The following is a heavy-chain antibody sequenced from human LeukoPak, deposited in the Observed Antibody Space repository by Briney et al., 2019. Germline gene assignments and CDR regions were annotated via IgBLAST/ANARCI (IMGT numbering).Heavy chain of an antibody. Sequence: SQTLSLTCTVSGGSISSGDYYWSWIRQPPGKGLKWIGYIYYSGSTYYNPSLKSRVTISVDTSKNQFSLKLSSVTAADTAVYYCARDYSNPYNWFDPWGQGTLVTVSS. CDR1: GGSISSGDYY. J-gene: IGHJ5*02. D-gene: IGHD4-11*01. CDR2: IYYSGST. V-gene: IGHV4-30-4*08. CDR3: ARDYSNPYNWFDP.